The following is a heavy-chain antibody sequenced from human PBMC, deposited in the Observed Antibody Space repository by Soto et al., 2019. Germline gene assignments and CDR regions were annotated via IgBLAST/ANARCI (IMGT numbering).Heavy chain of an antibody. CDR1: GFTFISYD. J-gene: IGHJ6*02. CDR3: ARDDATMARNSGMDV. Sequence: GGSLRLSCAASGFTFISYDMSWVRQAPGQGLEWVSYISRSSRAIYYADSVKGRFTISRDNAKNSLYLQLNSLRPEDTAVYYCARDDATMARNSGMDVWGQGTTVTVSS. V-gene: IGHV3-48*01. D-gene: IGHD5-18*01. CDR2: ISRSSRAI.